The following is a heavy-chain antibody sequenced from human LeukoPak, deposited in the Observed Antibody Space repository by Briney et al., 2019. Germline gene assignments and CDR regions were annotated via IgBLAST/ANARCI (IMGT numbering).Heavy chain of an antibody. CDR1: GFTFSSYS. Sequence: PGGSLRLSCAASGFTFSSYSMTWVRQAPGKGLEWVSSISSSSSYIYYADSVKGRFTISRDNAKNSLYLQMNSLRAEDTAVYYCARGRRSSSPLYYGMDVWGQGTTVTVSS. D-gene: IGHD6-6*01. V-gene: IGHV3-21*01. CDR2: ISSSSSYI. J-gene: IGHJ6*02. CDR3: ARGRRSSSPLYYGMDV.